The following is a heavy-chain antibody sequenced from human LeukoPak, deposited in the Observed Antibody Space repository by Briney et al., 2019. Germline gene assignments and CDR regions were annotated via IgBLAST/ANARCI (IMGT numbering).Heavy chain of an antibody. CDR3: AKSGYGDYVNFDY. Sequence: PGGSLRLSCAASGFTFSSYAMHWVRQAPGKGLEWVAVISYDGSNKYYADSVKGRFTISRDNSKNTLYLQMNSLRAEDTAVYYCAKSGYGDYVNFDYWGQGTLVTVSS. V-gene: IGHV3-30-3*02. CDR2: ISYDGSNK. D-gene: IGHD4-17*01. CDR1: GFTFSSYA. J-gene: IGHJ4*02.